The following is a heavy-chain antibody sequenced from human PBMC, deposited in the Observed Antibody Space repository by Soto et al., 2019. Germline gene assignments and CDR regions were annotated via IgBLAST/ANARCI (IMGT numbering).Heavy chain of an antibody. D-gene: IGHD2-2*02. CDR2: INAGNGNT. Sequence: XSVQVSCTASGYTFTSYAMHLVRQAPGQRLEWMGWINAGNGNTKYSQKFQGRVTITRDTSASTAYMELSSLRSEDTAVYYCARVVEVPAAIYFDYWGQGTLVTVS. CDR3: ARVVEVPAAIYFDY. CDR1: GYTFTSYA. V-gene: IGHV1-3*01. J-gene: IGHJ4*02.